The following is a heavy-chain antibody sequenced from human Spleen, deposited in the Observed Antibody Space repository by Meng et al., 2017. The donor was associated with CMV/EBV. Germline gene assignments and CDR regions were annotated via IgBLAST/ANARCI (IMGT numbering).Heavy chain of an antibody. CDR2: TRNKANSYTT. D-gene: IGHD1-20*01. V-gene: IGHV3-72*01. J-gene: IGHJ4*02. CDR1: GFTLSDHY. Sequence: GFTLSDHYMDWVRQAPGKGLEWVGRTRNKANSYTTEYAASAKGRFTISRDDSKTSLYLQMNSLNTEDTAVYYCARLSISGAGKYFDYWGQGTLVTVSS. CDR3: ARLSISGAGKYFDY.